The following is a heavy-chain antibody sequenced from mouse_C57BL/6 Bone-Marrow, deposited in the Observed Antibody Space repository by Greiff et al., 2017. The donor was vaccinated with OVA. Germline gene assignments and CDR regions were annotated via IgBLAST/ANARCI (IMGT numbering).Heavy chain of an antibody. CDR2: IYPGDGDT. CDR3: ARSSGGGSSLFAY. D-gene: IGHD1-1*01. CDR1: GYAFSSSW. Sequence: QVQLQQSGPELVKPGASVKISCKASGYAFSSSWMNWVKQRPGKGLEWIGRIYPGDGDTNYNGKFKGKATLTADKSSSTAYMQLSSLTCEDSAVYFCARSSGGGSSLFAYWGQGTLVTVSA. J-gene: IGHJ3*01. V-gene: IGHV1-82*01.